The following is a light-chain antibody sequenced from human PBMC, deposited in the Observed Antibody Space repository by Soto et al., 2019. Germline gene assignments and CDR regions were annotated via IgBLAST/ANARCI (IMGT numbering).Light chain of an antibody. Sequence: QSVLTQPPSASGAPGQKVTMSCSGSFSNIGSNYVYWFQQFPGTAPKLVIYRSNQRRSGVPARFSGSKSATSASLAISGLRSEDEADYYCAAWDDSLNGVVFGGGTKLTVL. CDR2: RSN. V-gene: IGLV1-47*01. CDR1: FSNIGSNY. CDR3: AAWDDSLNGVV. J-gene: IGLJ2*01.